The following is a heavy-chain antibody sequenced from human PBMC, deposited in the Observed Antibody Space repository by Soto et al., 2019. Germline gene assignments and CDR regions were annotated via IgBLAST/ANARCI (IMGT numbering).Heavy chain of an antibody. V-gene: IGHV3-23*01. D-gene: IGHD6-25*01. J-gene: IGHJ4*02. CDR2: ISGSGGTT. CDR1: GFTFSNYA. CDR3: AKFFVETGSNSGWPWSFHY. Sequence: EVQLLESGGGLVQPGRSLRLSCAASGFTFSNYAMSWVRQAPGQGLDWVSAISGSGGTTYYADSVKGRFTISRDNSKNTLFLQMNSRRGEDAYVYYCAKFFVETGSNSGWPWSFHYWGQGTLVTVSS.